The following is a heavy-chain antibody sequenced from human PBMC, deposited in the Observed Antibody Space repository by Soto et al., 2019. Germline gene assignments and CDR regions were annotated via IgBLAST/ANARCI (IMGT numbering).Heavy chain of an antibody. D-gene: IGHD3-22*01. Sequence: QITLKESGPTLVKPTQTLTLTCTFSGFSLSTSGVGVGWIRQPPGKALEWLALIYWDDDKRYSPSLKSRLTITKDTSKNQVVLTMTNMDTVDTATYYCAHTWYYDSSESSDAFDIWGQGTMVTVSS. CDR2: IYWDDDK. J-gene: IGHJ3*02. CDR1: GFSLSTSGVG. CDR3: AHTWYYDSSESSDAFDI. V-gene: IGHV2-5*02.